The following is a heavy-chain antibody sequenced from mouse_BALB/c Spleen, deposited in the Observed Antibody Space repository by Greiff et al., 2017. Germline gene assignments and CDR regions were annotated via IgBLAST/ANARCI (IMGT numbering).Heavy chain of an antibody. V-gene: IGHV5-17*02. CDR3: ARYYRYDGNYAMDY. CDR2: ISSGSSTI. Sequence: EVKLVESGGGLVQPGGSRKLSCAASGFTFSSFGMHWVRQAPEKGLEWVAYISSGSSTIYYADTVKGRFTISRDNPKNTLFLQMTSLRSEDTAMYYCARYYRYDGNYAMDYWGQGTSVTVSS. CDR1: GFTFSSFG. D-gene: IGHD2-14*01. J-gene: IGHJ4*01.